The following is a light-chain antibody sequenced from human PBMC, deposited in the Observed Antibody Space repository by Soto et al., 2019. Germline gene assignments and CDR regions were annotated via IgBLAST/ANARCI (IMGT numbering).Light chain of an antibody. CDR3: GSYAGSYL. V-gene: IGLV2-11*01. Sequence: QSALTQPRSVSGSPGQSVTISCTGTSSDVGGYNYVSWYQQHPGKAPKLMIYDVSKRPSGVPDRFSGSKSGNTASLTISGLQAEDEADYYCGSYAGSYLFGGGTKLTVL. CDR2: DVS. CDR1: SSDVGGYNY. J-gene: IGLJ2*01.